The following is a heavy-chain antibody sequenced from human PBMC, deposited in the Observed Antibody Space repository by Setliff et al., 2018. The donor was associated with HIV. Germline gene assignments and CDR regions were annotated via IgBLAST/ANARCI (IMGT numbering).Heavy chain of an antibody. CDR2: INPTVNT. V-gene: IGHV4-34*01. J-gene: IGHJ4*03. Sequence: SETLSLTCAVSGGSLSGYYWTWIRQPPGKGLEWIGEINPTVNTNYNPSLKSRVIISVDTSQNEFSLKLNSVTAADTAVYFCARGLFYSSSYYAYWGQGALVTVPQ. CDR1: GGSLSGYY. D-gene: IGHD3-10*01. CDR3: ARGLFYSSSYYAY.